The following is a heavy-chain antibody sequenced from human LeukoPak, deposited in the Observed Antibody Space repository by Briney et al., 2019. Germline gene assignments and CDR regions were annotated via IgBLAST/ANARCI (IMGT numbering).Heavy chain of an antibody. CDR1: GYTFTSYD. Sequence: ASVKVSCTASGYTFTSYDINWVRQATGQGLEWMGWMNPNSGNTGYAQKFQGRVTMTRNTSISTAYMELSSLRSEDTAVYYCARGRRGYSGYDLDETYYFDYWGQGTLVTVSS. J-gene: IGHJ4*02. CDR3: ARGRRGYSGYDLDETYYFDY. D-gene: IGHD5-12*01. V-gene: IGHV1-8*01. CDR2: MNPNSGNT.